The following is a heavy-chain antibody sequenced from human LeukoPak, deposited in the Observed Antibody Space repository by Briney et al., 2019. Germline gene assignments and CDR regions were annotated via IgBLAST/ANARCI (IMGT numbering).Heavy chain of an antibody. CDR1: GYTFTTYY. CDR3: ASGYKTVSVFDH. V-gene: IGHV1-46*01. Sequence: GASVKVSCKASGYTFTTYYMHWVRQAPGQGLVWMGLINPSGGGTRYAQKFQGRVTMTRDTSTSTVYMELSSLRSEDTAAYYCASGYKTVSVFDHWGQGTLVTVSS. J-gene: IGHJ4*02. CDR2: INPSGGGT. D-gene: IGHD5-24*01.